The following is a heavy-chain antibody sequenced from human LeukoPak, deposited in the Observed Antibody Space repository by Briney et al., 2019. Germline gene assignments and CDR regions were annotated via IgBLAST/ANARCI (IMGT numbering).Heavy chain of an antibody. CDR2: MNPNSGNT. J-gene: IGHJ3*02. CDR3: ARGPRDYYGSGSNAFDI. Sequence: ASVKVSCKASGYTFTSYVINWVRQATGQGLEWMGWMNPNSGNTGYAQKFQGRVTMTRNTSISTAYMELSSLRSEDTAVYYCARGPRDYYGSGSNAFDIWGQGTMVTVSS. D-gene: IGHD3-10*01. V-gene: IGHV1-8*01. CDR1: GYTFTSYV.